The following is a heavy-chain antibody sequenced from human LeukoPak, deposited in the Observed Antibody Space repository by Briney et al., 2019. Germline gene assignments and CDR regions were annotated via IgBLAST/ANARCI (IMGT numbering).Heavy chain of an antibody. D-gene: IGHD2-15*01. Sequence: SETLSLTCAVYGGSFSGYYWSWIRQPPGKGLEWIGEINRSGSTNYNPSLKSRVTISVDTSKNQFSLKLSSVTAADTAVYYCARWARYCSSGSCYSWFDPWGQGTLVTVSS. CDR1: GGSFSGYY. J-gene: IGHJ5*02. CDR3: ARWARYCSSGSCYSWFDP. V-gene: IGHV4-34*01. CDR2: INRSGST.